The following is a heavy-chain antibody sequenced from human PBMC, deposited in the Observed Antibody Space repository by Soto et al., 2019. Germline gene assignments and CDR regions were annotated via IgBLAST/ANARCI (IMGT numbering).Heavy chain of an antibody. J-gene: IGHJ3*02. D-gene: IGHD2-21*01. CDR1: GFTFTSYS. V-gene: IGHV3-48*01. Sequence: GGSLRLSCAASGFTFTSYSMNWARQAPGKGLEWVSYIRGTTHYADSVKGRFTISRDNARSSLYLQMNSLRADDTAVDYCARDDSFAFDIWGQGTMVTVSS. CDR3: ARDDSFAFDI. CDR2: IRGTT.